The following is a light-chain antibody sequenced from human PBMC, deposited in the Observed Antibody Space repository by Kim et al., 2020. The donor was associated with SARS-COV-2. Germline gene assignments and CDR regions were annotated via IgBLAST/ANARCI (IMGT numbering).Light chain of an antibody. CDR1: STDVGGYNY. CDR3: SSYAGSNNWM. V-gene: IGLV2-8*01. CDR2: EVN. Sequence: QSAMTQPPSASGSPGQSVTISCTGTSTDVGGYNYVSWYQQHPGKAPKLMIYEVNKWPSGVPDRFSGSKSGNTASLTVSGLQAEDEADYYCSSYAGSNNWMFGGGTQLTVL. J-gene: IGLJ3*02.